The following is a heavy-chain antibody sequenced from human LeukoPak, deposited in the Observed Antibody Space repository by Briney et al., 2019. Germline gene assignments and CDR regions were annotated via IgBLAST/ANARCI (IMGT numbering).Heavy chain of an antibody. CDR3: AKDRFRYYGSGSYADY. D-gene: IGHD3-10*01. V-gene: IGHV3-23*01. CDR1: GFTYSSYA. J-gene: IGHJ4*02. CDR2: ISGSGGST. Sequence: GGSLRLSCAASGFTYSSYAMSWVRQAPGKGLEWVSAISGSGGSTYYADSVKGRFTISRDNSKNTLYLQMNSLRAEDTAVYYCAKDRFRYYGSGSYADYWGQGTLVTVSS.